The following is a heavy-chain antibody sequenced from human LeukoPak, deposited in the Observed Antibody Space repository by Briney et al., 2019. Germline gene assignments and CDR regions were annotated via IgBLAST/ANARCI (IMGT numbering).Heavy chain of an antibody. J-gene: IGHJ5*02. CDR3: ARGVWFDP. V-gene: IGHV4-34*01. CDR2: INHSGST. Sequence: SETLSLTCAVYGGSFSGYYWSWIRQPPGKGLEWIGEINHSGSTNYNPSLKSRVTISVDTSKNQFSLKLSSVTAADTAVYYCARGVWFDPWGQGTLVTVSS. CDR1: GGSFSGYY.